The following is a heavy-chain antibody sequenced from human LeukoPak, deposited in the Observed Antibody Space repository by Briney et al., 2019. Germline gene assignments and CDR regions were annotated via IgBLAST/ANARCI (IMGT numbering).Heavy chain of an antibody. CDR1: GGSIRNYF. CDR3: ARESKSYDGSGFYHDY. CDR2: IYTSGST. J-gene: IGHJ4*02. V-gene: IGHV4-4*07. D-gene: IGHD3-22*01. Sequence: SETLSLTCFVSGGSIRNYFWSWIRQPAGKGLEWIGRIYTSGSTDYNPSLRSRVTMSVDTSRNQFSLKLTSMTAADTAVYYCARESKSYDGSGFYHDYWGQGTLVAVSS.